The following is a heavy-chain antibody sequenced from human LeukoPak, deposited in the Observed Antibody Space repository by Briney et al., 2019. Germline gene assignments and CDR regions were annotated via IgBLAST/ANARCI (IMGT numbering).Heavy chain of an antibody. J-gene: IGHJ4*02. CDR2: ISGSGGST. Sequence: PGGSLRLSCAASGFTFSSYAMSWVRQAPGKGLEWVSAISGSGGSTYYADSVKGRFTISRDNSKNTLYLQMNSLRAEDTAVYYCAKQKDSTATCSGGTCEGYFENWGQGILVTVSS. CDR3: AKQKDSTATCSGGTCEGYFEN. CDR1: GFTFSSYA. V-gene: IGHV3-23*01. D-gene: IGHD2-15*01.